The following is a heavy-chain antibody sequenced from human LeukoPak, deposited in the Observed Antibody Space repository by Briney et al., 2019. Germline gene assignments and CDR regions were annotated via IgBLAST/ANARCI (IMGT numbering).Heavy chain of an antibody. CDR1: GFTFSDYW. CDR2: IHQDGSEK. V-gene: IGHV3-7*01. Sequence: GGSLRLSCVVSGFTFSDYWMSWVRQAPGKGLEWVANIHQDGSEKYYVDSVKGRFTISRDNAKNSLYLQMNSLRAEDTAVYYCARLSSSWYYYYYYMDVWGKGTTVTISS. J-gene: IGHJ6*03. D-gene: IGHD6-13*01. CDR3: ARLSSSWYYYYYYMDV.